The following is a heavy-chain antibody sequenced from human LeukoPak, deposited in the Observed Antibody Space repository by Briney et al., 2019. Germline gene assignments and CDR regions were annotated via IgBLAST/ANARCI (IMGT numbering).Heavy chain of an antibody. Sequence: SETLSLTCTVSGGSISSYYWSWIRQPPGKGLEWIGYIYYSGSTNYNPSLKSRVTISVDTSKNQFSLKLSSVTAADTAVYYCAQTRGYSGYDWFYYGMDVWGQGTTVTVSS. J-gene: IGHJ6*02. D-gene: IGHD5-12*01. CDR2: IYYSGST. CDR1: GGSISSYY. CDR3: AQTRGYSGYDWFYYGMDV. V-gene: IGHV4-59*01.